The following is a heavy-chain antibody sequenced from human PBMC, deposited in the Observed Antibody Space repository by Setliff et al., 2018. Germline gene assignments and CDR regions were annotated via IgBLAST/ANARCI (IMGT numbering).Heavy chain of an antibody. CDR2: VGKGGST. V-gene: IGHV4-61*01. CDR1: GGSVSSGSYS. D-gene: IGHD6-13*01. J-gene: IGHJ6*02. Sequence: PSETLSLTCTVSGGSVSSGSYSWSWIRQSPGKELEWIGSVGKGGSTNYNPSLKSRVTMSIDTSKNQFSLKLSSVTAADTAVYYCARDAAFGGSSWYYYGMDVWGQGTKVTVSS. CDR3: ARDAAFGGSSWYYYGMDV.